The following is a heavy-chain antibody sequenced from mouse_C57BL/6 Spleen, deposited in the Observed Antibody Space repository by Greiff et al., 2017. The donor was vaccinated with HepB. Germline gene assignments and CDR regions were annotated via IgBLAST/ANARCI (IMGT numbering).Heavy chain of an antibody. D-gene: IGHD1-1*01. CDR3: TTTTVVYFDY. V-gene: IGHV14-4*01. Sequence: VQLKESGADLVRPGASVKLSCTASGFTFKDDYMHWVKQRPEQGLEWIGWIDPENGDNEYASKFQGKATIPADTYSNTASLQLSSLTSEDTAVYYCTTTTVVYFDYWGQGTTLTVSS. CDR2: IDPENGDN. J-gene: IGHJ2*01. CDR1: GFTFKDDY.